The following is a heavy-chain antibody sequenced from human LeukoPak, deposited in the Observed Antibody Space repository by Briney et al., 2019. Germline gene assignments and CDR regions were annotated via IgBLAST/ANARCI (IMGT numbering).Heavy chain of an antibody. CDR2: IYSGGST. D-gene: IGHD1-1*01. CDR3: ARETPGDYYYYMDV. CDR1: GFTVSSNY. J-gene: IGHJ6*03. V-gene: IGHV3-66*02. Sequence: GGSLRLSCAASGFTVSSNYMSWVRQAPGKGLEWVSVIYSGGSTYYADSVKGRFTISRDNSKNTLYLQMNSLRAEDTAVYYCARETPGDYYYYMDVWGKGTTVTVSS.